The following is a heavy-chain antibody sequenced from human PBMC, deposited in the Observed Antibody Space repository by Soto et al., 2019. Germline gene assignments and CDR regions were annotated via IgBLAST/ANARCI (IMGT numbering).Heavy chain of an antibody. D-gene: IGHD3-3*01. J-gene: IGHJ4*02. CDR2: ISTYRGNT. Sequence: QVQLVQSGAEVKKPGASVKVSCKASGYTFTSYGISWVRQAPGHRLEWMGWISTYRGNTIFAQMLRGRVTLTTDTATTPAYMELRSLRSDDTAVYYCAIAPLYHDFWSGLESDYWGQGTLVTVSS. CDR1: GYTFTSYG. CDR3: AIAPLYHDFWSGLESDY. V-gene: IGHV1-18*01.